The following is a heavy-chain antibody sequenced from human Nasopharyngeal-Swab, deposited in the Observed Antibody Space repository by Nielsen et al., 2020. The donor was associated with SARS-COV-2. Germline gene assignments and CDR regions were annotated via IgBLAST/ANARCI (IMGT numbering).Heavy chain of an antibody. CDR1: GFTFSSYE. Sequence: GGSLRLSCAASGFTFSSYELNWVRQVPGKGLEWVSYVSSSGTTIFYADSVKGRFTISRDNAKNSLYLQMNSLRAEDTAVYYCAREERITMIVVVITKAFDIWGQGTMVTVSS. V-gene: IGHV3-48*03. CDR3: AREERITMIVVVITKAFDI. CDR2: VSSSGTTI. J-gene: IGHJ3*02. D-gene: IGHD3-22*01.